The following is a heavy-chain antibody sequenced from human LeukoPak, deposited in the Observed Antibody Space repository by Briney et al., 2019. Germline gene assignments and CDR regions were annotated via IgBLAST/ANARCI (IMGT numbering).Heavy chain of an antibody. J-gene: IGHJ4*02. D-gene: IGHD3-22*01. V-gene: IGHV1-2*02. CDR2: INPNSGGT. Sequence: ASVKVSCKASGYTFSGNYMHWVRQAPGQGLEWMGWINPNSGGTMYAQKFQGRVTMTRDTSISTAYMELSSLRSDDTAVYYCVRDIEVLNMIVVVTGYFDYWGQGTLVTVSS. CDR3: VRDIEVLNMIVVVTGYFDY. CDR1: GYTFSGNY.